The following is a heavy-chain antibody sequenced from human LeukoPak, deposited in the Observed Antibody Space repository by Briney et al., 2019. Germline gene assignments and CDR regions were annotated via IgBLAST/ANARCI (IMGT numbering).Heavy chain of an antibody. Sequence: GGSLRLSCAASGFTFSSYAMSWVRQAPGKGLEWVSAISGSGGSTYYADSVKGRFTISRDNSKNTLYLQMNSLRAEDTAVYYCATSSLEPRNYYYMDVWGKGTAVTVSS. V-gene: IGHV3-23*01. J-gene: IGHJ6*03. CDR2: ISGSGGST. CDR1: GFTFSSYA. D-gene: IGHD6-13*01. CDR3: ATSSLEPRNYYYMDV.